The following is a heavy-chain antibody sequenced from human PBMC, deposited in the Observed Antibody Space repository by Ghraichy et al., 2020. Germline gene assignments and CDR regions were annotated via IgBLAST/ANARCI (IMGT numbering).Heavy chain of an antibody. J-gene: IGHJ5*02. CDR3: ARHRRGGYCTNGVCPQAGFDP. D-gene: IGHD2-8*01. V-gene: IGHV4-39*01. CDR1: GGSISSSSYY. CDR2: IYYSGST. Sequence: SETLSLTCTVSGGSISSSSYYWGWIRQPPGKGLEWIGSIYYSGSTYYNPSLKSRVTISVDTSKNQFSLKLSSVTAADTAVYYCARHRRGGYCTNGVCPQAGFDPWGQGTLVTVSS.